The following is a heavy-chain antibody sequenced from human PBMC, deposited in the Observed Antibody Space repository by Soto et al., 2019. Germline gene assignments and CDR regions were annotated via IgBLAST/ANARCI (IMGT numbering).Heavy chain of an antibody. V-gene: IGHV3-74*03. Sequence: VSLRLSCAASGFILSSYWMHWVRQVPGKGLVWVSRLHSDGSTTTYADSVKGRFTISRDNAKNTLYLQMNSLRAEGTAVYYCARELPTTIRGGYYYSYGMDVWGQGTTVTVSS. J-gene: IGHJ6*02. D-gene: IGHD2-2*02. CDR3: ARELPTTIRGGYYYSYGMDV. CDR2: LHSDGSTT. CDR1: GFILSSYW.